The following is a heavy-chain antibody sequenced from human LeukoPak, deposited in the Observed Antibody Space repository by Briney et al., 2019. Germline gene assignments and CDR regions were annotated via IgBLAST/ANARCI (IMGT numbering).Heavy chain of an antibody. D-gene: IGHD6-19*01. V-gene: IGHV4-61*02. CDR1: GGSISSGSYY. Sequence: SQTLSLTCTVSGGSISSGSYYWSWTRQPAGKGLEWIGRIYTSGSTNYNPSLKSRVTISVDTSKNQFSLKLSSVTAADTAVYYCALGRQIAVAGKNYYYYMDVWGKGTTVTVSS. CDR3: ALGRQIAVAGKNYYYYMDV. J-gene: IGHJ6*03. CDR2: IYTSGST.